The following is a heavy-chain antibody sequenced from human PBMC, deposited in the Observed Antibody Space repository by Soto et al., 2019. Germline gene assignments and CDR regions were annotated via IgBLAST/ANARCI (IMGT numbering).Heavy chain of an antibody. CDR3: AADAHRDDFWSSYPYYYYSMDV. D-gene: IGHD3-3*01. Sequence: PGESLKISCKGSGYSFTSYWISWVRQMPGKGLEWMGRIDPSDSYTNYSPSFQGHVTISADKSISTAYMELSGLRPEDTAIYYCAADAHRDDFWSSYPYYYYSMDVWGQGTTVTVSS. V-gene: IGHV5-10-1*01. J-gene: IGHJ6*02. CDR2: IDPSDSYT. CDR1: GYSFTSYW.